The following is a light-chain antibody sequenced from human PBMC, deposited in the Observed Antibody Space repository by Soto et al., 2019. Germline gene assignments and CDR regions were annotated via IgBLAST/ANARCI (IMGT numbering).Light chain of an antibody. CDR3: QMYGSSSV. Sequence: EIVLTQSPGTLSLSPGERATLSCRASQCLSTTYLAWYQQKPGQAPRLLIYDASNRAPGIPDRFSGSGSGPDFTLTISRLEPEDFAVYHCQMYGSSSVFGGGTKVEIK. CDR1: QCLSTTY. J-gene: IGKJ4*01. CDR2: DAS. V-gene: IGKV3-20*01.